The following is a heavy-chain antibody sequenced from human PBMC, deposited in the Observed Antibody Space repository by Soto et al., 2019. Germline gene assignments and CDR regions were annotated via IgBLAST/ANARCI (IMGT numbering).Heavy chain of an antibody. V-gene: IGHV1-18*01. CDR2: ISAYNTKT. CDR3: ARDTPPTDY. J-gene: IGHJ4*02. Sequence: VQLVQSGAEVKKPGASVKVSCKTSGYTFTSYHIRWVRQAPGQGLELMGWISAYNTKTNYAQKFQGRVTMTTDTLTSTDYMELRSLRSDDTAVYYCARDTPPTDYWGQGTLVTVSS. CDR1: GYTFTSYH.